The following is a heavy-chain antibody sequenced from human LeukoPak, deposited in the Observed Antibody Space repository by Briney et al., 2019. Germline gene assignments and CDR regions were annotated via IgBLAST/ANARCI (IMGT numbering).Heavy chain of an antibody. CDR1: GFTFSSYA. D-gene: IGHD2-2*01. V-gene: IGHV3-23*01. CDR3: AKVGCSSTSCPNFSYYYYYGMDV. CDR2: ISGSGGST. J-gene: IGHJ6*04. Sequence: RGSLRLSCAASGFTFSSYAMSWVRQAPGKGLEWVSAISGSGGSTYYADSVKGRFTISRDNSKNTLYLQMNSLRAEDTAVYNCAKVGCSSTSCPNFSYYYYYGMDVWGKGTTVTVSS.